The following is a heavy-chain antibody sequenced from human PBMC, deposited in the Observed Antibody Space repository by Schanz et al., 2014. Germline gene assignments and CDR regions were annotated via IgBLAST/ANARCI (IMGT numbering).Heavy chain of an antibody. V-gene: IGHV4-59*01. CDR1: GGSMSGYH. D-gene: IGHD6-13*01. CDR2: IYYSGGT. CDR3: ARGAAAGIYNWFDP. Sequence: QVQLQASGPGLVKPSETLSLTCTVSGGSMSGYHWIWIRQPPGRGLEWIGHIYYSGGTHYNPFLESRVTISIDMSKSQFSLTLSTVIAADTAIYFCARGAAAGIYNWFDPWGQGTQVIVSS. J-gene: IGHJ5*02.